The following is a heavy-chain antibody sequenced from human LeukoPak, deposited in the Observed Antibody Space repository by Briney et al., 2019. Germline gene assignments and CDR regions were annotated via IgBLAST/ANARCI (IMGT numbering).Heavy chain of an antibody. D-gene: IGHD3-22*01. V-gene: IGHV1-18*01. Sequence: GASVKVSCKASGYTFTSYGISWVRQAPGQGLEWMGWISAYNGNTNYAQKLQGRVTMTTDTSTSTAYMELRSLRSGDTAVYYCARDDVDYDSSGLYYFDYWGQGTLVTVSS. J-gene: IGHJ4*02. CDR3: ARDDVDYDSSGLYYFDY. CDR1: GYTFTSYG. CDR2: ISAYNGNT.